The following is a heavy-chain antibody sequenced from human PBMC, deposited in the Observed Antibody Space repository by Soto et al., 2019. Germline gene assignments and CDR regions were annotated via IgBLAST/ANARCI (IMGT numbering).Heavy chain of an antibody. Sequence: SGPTLVNPTQTLTLTCTFPGVSLSTSGVGVGWIRQPPGKALEWLALIYWDEYKRYSTSLKRRPTITKDTSKNQVVLTMTTMDPVDTATYYCAHSGRYCSSISCPTLVDVWGQGTTLTVSS. D-gene: IGHD2-2*01. J-gene: IGHJ6*02. CDR1: GVSLSTSGVG. CDR3: AHSGRYCSSISCPTLVDV. V-gene: IGHV2-5*02. CDR2: IYWDEYK.